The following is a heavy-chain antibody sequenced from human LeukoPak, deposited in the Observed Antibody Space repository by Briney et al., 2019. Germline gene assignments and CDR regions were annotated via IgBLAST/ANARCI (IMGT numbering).Heavy chain of an antibody. J-gene: IGHJ4*02. V-gene: IGHV3-30*04. CDR3: ARDRRDRHDY. CDR1: GFTFSSYA. Sequence: GGSLRLSCAASGFTFSSYAMHWVRQAPGKGLEWVAVISYDGSSKYYADSVKGRFTISRDNSKNTLYLQMNSLRAEDTAVYYCARDRRDRHDYWGQGTLVTVSS. CDR2: ISYDGSSK.